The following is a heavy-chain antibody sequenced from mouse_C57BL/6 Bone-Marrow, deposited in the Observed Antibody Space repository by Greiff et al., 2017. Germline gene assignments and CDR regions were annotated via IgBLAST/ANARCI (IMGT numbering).Heavy chain of an antibody. CDR2: INPYNGGT. Sequence: VQLQQSGPVLVKPGASVKMSCKASGYTFTDYYMNWVKQSHGKSLEWIGVINPYNGGTSYNQKFKGKATLTVDKSSSTAYMELNSLTSEDSAVYYCARLITTVVADYYAMDYWGQGTSVTVSS. J-gene: IGHJ4*01. CDR1: GYTFTDYY. V-gene: IGHV1-19*01. D-gene: IGHD1-1*01. CDR3: ARLITTVVADYYAMDY.